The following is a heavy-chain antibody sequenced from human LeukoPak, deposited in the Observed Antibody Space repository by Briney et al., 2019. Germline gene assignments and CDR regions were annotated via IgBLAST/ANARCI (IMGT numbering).Heavy chain of an antibody. CDR1: GFIVSPYW. CDR3: ARVRTEWYIDL. J-gene: IGHJ2*01. V-gene: IGHV3-7*01. D-gene: IGHD2-8*02. Sequence: GGSLRLSCAASGFIVSPYWVTWVRQAPGMGLEWVANMKEDGGEKFYVDSVRGRFTISRDNAKNSLYLQMNSLRVEDTGVYYCARVRTEWYIDLWGRGTLVTVST. CDR2: MKEDGGEK.